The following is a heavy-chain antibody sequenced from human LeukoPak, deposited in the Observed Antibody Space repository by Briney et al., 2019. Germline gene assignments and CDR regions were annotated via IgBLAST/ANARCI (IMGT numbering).Heavy chain of an antibody. D-gene: IGHD1-26*01. CDR2: INSDGRST. CDR3: ARGPAATNGNYYVGDY. V-gene: IGHV3-74*01. J-gene: IGHJ4*02. CDR1: GFTFSSYW. Sequence: GGSLRLSCAASGFTFSSYWMHWVRQAPGNGLVWVARINSDGRSTSYADSVKGRFTISRDNAKNILYLQMNTLGAEDTAVYYCARGPAATNGNYYVGDYWGQGTLVTVSS.